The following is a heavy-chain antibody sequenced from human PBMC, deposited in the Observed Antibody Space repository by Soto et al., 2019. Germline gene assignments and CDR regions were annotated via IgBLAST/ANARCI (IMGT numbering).Heavy chain of an antibody. CDR3: ARELWLDVLLHPRCTHV. CDR1: GSNVSSNSAA. V-gene: IGHV6-1*01. D-gene: IGHD5-18*01. CDR2: TYYRSKWYN. J-gene: IGHJ6*02. Sequence: SEALPLTCAISGSNVSSNSAAWNWISPCPSRGLEWLGRTYYRSKWYNDYAVSVKSRITINPDTSKNQFSLQLNSVTPEDTAVYYCARELWLDVLLHPRCTHVPGPRTTGT.